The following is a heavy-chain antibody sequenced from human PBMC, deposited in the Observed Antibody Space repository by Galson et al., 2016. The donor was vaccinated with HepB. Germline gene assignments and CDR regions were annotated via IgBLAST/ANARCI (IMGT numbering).Heavy chain of an antibody. CDR3: ARDERWPRGMDV. CDR1: GLAFSYHG. J-gene: IGHJ6*02. CDR2: ISSSSNSI. V-gene: IGHV3-21*01. Sequence: LRLSCAASGLAFSYHGMTWVRQAPGKGLEWVSSISSSSNSIYDADSVKGRFTISRDNAKNSLFLQMNSLRAEDTAVYYCARDERWPRGMDVWGQGTTVTVSS. D-gene: IGHD6-19*01.